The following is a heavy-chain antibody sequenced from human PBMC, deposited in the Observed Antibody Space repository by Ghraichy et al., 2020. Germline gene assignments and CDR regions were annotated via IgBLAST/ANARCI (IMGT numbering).Heavy chain of an antibody. CDR2: ISAYNGNT. D-gene: IGHD4-17*01. CDR3: AGQYTVTSYYYGMDV. V-gene: IGHV1-18*04. J-gene: IGHJ6*02. CDR1: GYTFTSYG. Sequence: ASVKVSCKASGYTFTSYGISWVRQAPGQGLEWMGWISAYNGNTNYAQKLQGRVTMTTDTSTSTAYMELRSLRSDDTAVYYCAGQYTVTSYYYGMDVWGQGTTVTVSS.